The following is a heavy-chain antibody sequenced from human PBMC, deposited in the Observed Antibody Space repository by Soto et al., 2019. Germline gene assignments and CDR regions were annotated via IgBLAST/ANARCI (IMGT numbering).Heavy chain of an antibody. CDR1: GGTFSSYA. CDR2: IIPIFGTA. V-gene: IGHV1-69*13. CDR3: ARDTLTADYGEDY. J-gene: IGHJ4*02. D-gene: IGHD4-17*01. Sequence: SVKVSCKASGGTFSSYAISWVRQAPGQGLEWMGGIIPIFGTANYAQKFQGRVTITADESTSTAYMELSSLRSEDTAVYYCARDTLTADYGEDYWGQGTLVNVSS.